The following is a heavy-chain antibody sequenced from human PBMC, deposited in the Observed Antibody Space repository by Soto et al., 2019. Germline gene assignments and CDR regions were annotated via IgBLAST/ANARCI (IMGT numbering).Heavy chain of an antibody. CDR1: GDSISSSSYY. J-gene: IGHJ3*02. CDR3: AGDIVVVPAAGNHAFDI. CDR2: IYYSGST. D-gene: IGHD2-2*01. V-gene: IGHV4-39*01. Sequence: SETLSLTCTVSGDSISSSSYYWGWIRPPPGKGLEWIGSIYYSGSTYYNPSLKSRVTISVDTSKNQFSLKLSSVTAADTAVYYCAGDIVVVPAAGNHAFDIWGQGTMVT.